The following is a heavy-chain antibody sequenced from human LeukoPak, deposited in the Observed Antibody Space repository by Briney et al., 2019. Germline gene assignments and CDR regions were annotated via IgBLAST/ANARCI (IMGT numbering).Heavy chain of an antibody. CDR2: VLYDGDTK. CDR1: GFTFSSYT. V-gene: IGHV3-30*04. D-gene: IGHD3-22*01. CDR3: ARAPRGPTAYDHSGRDTFDS. Sequence: GGSLRLSCAASGFTFSSYTIHWVRQAPGKGLDGVAVVLYDGDTKYYADAVKGRFTISRDKSKNTVYLQMNSLRAEDTAVYYCARAPRGPTAYDHSGRDTFDSWGQGTLVTVSS. J-gene: IGHJ4*02.